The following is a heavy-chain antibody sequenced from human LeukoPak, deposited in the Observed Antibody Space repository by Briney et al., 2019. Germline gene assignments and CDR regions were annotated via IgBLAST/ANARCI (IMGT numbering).Heavy chain of an antibody. CDR1: GGTFSSYA. CDR2: IIPILGIA. CDR3: ARGVEYCSGGSCGYYFDY. V-gene: IGHV1-69*04. Sequence: SVKVSCKASGGTFSSYAISWVRQAPGQGLEWMGRIIPILGIANYAQKFQGRVTITADKSTSTAYMELSSLRSEDTAVYYCARGVEYCSGGSCGYYFDYWGQGTLVTVSS. J-gene: IGHJ4*02. D-gene: IGHD2-15*01.